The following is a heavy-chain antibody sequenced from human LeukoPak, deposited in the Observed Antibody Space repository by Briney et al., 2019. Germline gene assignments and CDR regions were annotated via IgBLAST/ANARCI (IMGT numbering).Heavy chain of an antibody. CDR3: ARVTALRGGIVATIFDY. Sequence: SETLSLTCTVSGGSISSGGYYWSWIRQHPGKGLEWIGYIYYSGSTYYNPSLKSRVTISVDTSKNQFSLKLSSVTAADTAVYYCARVTALRGGIVATIFDYWGQGTLVTVSS. CDR1: GGSISSGGYY. CDR2: IYYSGST. J-gene: IGHJ4*02. V-gene: IGHV4-31*03. D-gene: IGHD5-12*01.